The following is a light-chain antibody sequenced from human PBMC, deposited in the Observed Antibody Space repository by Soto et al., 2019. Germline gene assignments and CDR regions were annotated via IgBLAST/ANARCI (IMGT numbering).Light chain of an antibody. V-gene: IGKV3-11*01. CDR2: DTS. Sequence: EIVLTQSPATLSLSPGERATLSCRASQSGTRYLAWYQQKRGQAPRLLIYDTSNRATGIPARFSGSGSGTDFTLTISSLEPEDFAVYYCQQHNNWPWTFGQGTKVDIK. CDR3: QQHNNWPWT. J-gene: IGKJ1*01. CDR1: QSGTRY.